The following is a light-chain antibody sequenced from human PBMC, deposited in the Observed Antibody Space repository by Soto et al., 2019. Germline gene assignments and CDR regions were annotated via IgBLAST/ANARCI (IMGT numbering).Light chain of an antibody. CDR1: SGHSNYA. CDR2: VNSDGGH. J-gene: IGLJ3*02. Sequence: QPVLTQSPSASASLGASVKLTCTLSSGHSNYAIAWHQQQPEKGPRYLMEVNSDGGHTKGNGIPDRFSGSSSGADRYLTIASLQSYYAADYVCQAWGTGGVFGGGTKVTVL. CDR3: QAWGTGGV. V-gene: IGLV4-69*01.